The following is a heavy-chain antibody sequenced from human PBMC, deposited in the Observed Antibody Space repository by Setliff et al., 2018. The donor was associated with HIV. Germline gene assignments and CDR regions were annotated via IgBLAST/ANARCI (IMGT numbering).Heavy chain of an antibody. Sequence: SETLSLTCSVSGGSISSSGYYWSWIRQHPGKGLEWLGYIHYSGTTYYSPSLESRLTISIDTSENQFSLKLSSVTAADTAVYFCAREGVGYNPFYYYGMDVWGQGTTVTVSS. CDR1: GGSISSSGYY. V-gene: IGHV4-31*03. CDR2: IHYSGTT. D-gene: IGHD5-12*01. CDR3: AREGVGYNPFYYYGMDV. J-gene: IGHJ6*02.